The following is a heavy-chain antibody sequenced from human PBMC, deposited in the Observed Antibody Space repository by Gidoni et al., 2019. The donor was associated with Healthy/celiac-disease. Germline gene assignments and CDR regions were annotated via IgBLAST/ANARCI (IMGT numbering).Heavy chain of an antibody. V-gene: IGHV3-23*01. J-gene: IGHJ4*02. CDR1: GFTFSSYA. CDR3: AKGTFSGSYF. D-gene: IGHD1-26*01. CDR2: ISGSGGRT. Sequence: DVQLLESGGGSVQPGASMRLSCAASGFTFSSYAMSWVRQDPGKGLEWVSAISGSGGRTYYADSVKGRFTISRDNSKNTLYLQMNSLRAEDTAVYYCAKGTFSGSYFWGQGTLVTVSS.